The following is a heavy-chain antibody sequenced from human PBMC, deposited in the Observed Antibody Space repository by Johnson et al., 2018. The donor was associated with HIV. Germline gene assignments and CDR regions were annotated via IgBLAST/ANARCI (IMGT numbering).Heavy chain of an antibody. CDR2: ISGSGGST. CDR3: AKDQTYNFWSGYYGGDAFDI. V-gene: IGHV3-23*04. J-gene: IGHJ3*02. D-gene: IGHD3-3*01. CDR1: GFTFSSYA. Sequence: VQLVESGGGLVQPGGSLRLSCAASGFTFSSYAMSWVRQAPGKGLEWVSAISGSGGSTYYADSVKGRFTISSDNSKNTLYLQMNSLRAEDTAVYYCAKDQTYNFWSGYYGGDAFDIWGQGTMVTVSS.